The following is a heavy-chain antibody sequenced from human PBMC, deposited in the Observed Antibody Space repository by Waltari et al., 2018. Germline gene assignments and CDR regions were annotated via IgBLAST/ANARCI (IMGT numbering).Heavy chain of an antibody. CDR3: ARLFMMTYYYDSSGYTHFDY. Sequence: EVQLVESGGGLVQPGGSLRLSCAASGFTFSSYWMRWVRQAPGKGLEWVANIKQDGSEKYYVDSVKGRFTISRDNAKNSLYLQMNSLRAEDTAVYYCARLFMMTYYYDSSGYTHFDYWGQGTLVTVSS. D-gene: IGHD3-22*01. CDR1: GFTFSSYW. V-gene: IGHV3-7*01. J-gene: IGHJ4*02. CDR2: IKQDGSEK.